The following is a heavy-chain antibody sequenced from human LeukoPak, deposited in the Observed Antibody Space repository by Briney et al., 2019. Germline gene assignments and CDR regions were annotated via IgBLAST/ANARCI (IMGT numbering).Heavy chain of an antibody. CDR3: ARGQYQLLLGYYYYYGMDV. CDR1: GDSVSSNSAA. D-gene: IGHD2-2*01. J-gene: IGHJ6*02. Sequence: SQTLSLTCAISGDSVSSNSAAWNWIRQSPSRGLEWLGRTYYRSKWYNDYAVSVKSRITINPDTSKNQFSLKLSSVTAADTAVYYCARGQYQLLLGYYYYYGMDVWGQGTTVTVSS. V-gene: IGHV6-1*01. CDR2: TYYRSKWYN.